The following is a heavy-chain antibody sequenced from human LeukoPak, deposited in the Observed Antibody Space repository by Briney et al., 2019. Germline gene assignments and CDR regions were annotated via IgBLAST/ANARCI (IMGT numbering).Heavy chain of an antibody. CDR1: GYTFTSYY. CDR2: INPSGGST. Sequence: GASVKVSCKASGYTFTSYYMHWVRQAPGQGLEWMGIINPSGGSTSYAQKFQGRVTMTRDMSTSTVYMELSSLRSEDTAVYYCARWTQGYGGYRSAWALGYWGQGTLVTVSS. J-gene: IGHJ4*02. V-gene: IGHV1-46*01. D-gene: IGHD6-19*01. CDR3: ARWTQGYGGYRSAWALGY.